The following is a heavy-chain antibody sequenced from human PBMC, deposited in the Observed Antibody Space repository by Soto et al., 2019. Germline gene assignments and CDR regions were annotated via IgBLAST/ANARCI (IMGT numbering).Heavy chain of an antibody. D-gene: IGHD6-13*01. CDR1: GITLSSYA. CDR3: TRDASRDSSARGWFDP. V-gene: IGHV3-23*01. J-gene: IGHJ5*02. CDR2: ISGSSGST. Sequence: PGGSLRLSWAASGITLSSYAMSWVRQAPGKGPEWVSGISGSSGSTSYADSVKGRFTISRDNAKNTLHLQMNSLRAEDTAVYYCTRDASRDSSARGWFDPWGPGTLVTVSS.